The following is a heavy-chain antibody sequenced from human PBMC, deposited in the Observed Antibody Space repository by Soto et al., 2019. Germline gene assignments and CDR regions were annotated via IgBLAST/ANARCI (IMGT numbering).Heavy chain of an antibody. CDR2: ISSSGGST. J-gene: IGHJ3*02. CDR3: AKDSIGYCSSTSCPDAFDI. V-gene: IGHV3-23*01. D-gene: IGHD2-2*01. CDR1: GLTFSSYA. Sequence: SGGSLRLSCAASGLTFSSYAMSWVRQAPGKGLEWVSSISSSGGSTYYADSVKGRFTISRDNSKNTLYLQMNSLRAEDTAVYYCAKDSIGYCSSTSCPDAFDIWGQGTMVTVSS.